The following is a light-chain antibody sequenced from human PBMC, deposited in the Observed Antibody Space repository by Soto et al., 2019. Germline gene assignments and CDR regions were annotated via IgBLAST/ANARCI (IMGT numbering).Light chain of an antibody. V-gene: IGLV2-8*01. CDR2: EVS. CDR3: SSYAGSNTYV. CDR1: SSDVGGYNY. Sequence: QSVLTQPPSASGSPGQSVTISCTGTSSDVGGYNYVSWYQQHPGKAPKLMIYEVSKRPSGVPDRFSGSKSGNTASLTVSGLQAEYEADYYCSSYAGSNTYVFVTGTKLTVL. J-gene: IGLJ1*01.